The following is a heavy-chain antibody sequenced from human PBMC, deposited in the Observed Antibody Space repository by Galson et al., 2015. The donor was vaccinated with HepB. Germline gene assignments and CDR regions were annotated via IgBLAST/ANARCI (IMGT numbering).Heavy chain of an antibody. CDR1: GDSVSSNSVT. CDR2: TYYRSKWYN. V-gene: IGHV6-1*01. D-gene: IGHD6-19*01. Sequence: CAISGDSVSSNSVTWNWIRQSPPRGLEWLGRTYYRSKWYNDYAISVKSRITINPDTSKNQFSLQLNSVTPEDTAVYYCARAVAGTLFEYWGQGTLVTISS. CDR3: ARAVAGTLFEY. J-gene: IGHJ4*02.